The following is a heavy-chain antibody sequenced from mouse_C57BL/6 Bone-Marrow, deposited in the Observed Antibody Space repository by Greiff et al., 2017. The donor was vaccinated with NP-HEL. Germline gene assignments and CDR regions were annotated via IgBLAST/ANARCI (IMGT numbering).Heavy chain of an antibody. J-gene: IGHJ4*01. CDR3: AREGGLRRRTYAMDY. D-gene: IGHD2-4*01. V-gene: IGHV5-16*01. Sequence: EVQLVESEGGLVQPGSSMKLSCTASGFTFSDYYMAWVRQVPEKGLEWVANINYVGSSTYYLDSLKSRFIISRDNAKNILYLQMSSLKSEDTATYDCAREGGLRRRTYAMDYWGQGTSVTVSA. CDR1: GFTFSDYY. CDR2: INYVGSST.